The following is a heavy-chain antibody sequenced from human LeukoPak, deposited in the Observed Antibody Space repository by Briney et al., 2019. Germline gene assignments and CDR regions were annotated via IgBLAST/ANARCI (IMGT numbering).Heavy chain of an antibody. CDR3: ARTGGYGGWRGQNDY. V-gene: IGHV4-39*07. CDR2: INHSGST. D-gene: IGHD5-12*01. Sequence: SETLSLTCTVSGGSISSSNYYWGWIRQPPGKGLEWIGEINHSGSTNYNPSLKSRVTISVDTSKNQFSLKLSSVTAADTAVYYCARTGGYGGWRGQNDYWGQGTLVTVSS. J-gene: IGHJ4*02. CDR1: GGSISSSNYY.